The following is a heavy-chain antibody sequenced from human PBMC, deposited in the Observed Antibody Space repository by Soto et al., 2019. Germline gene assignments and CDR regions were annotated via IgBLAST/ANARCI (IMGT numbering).Heavy chain of an antibody. CDR3: ARESEDLTSNFDY. V-gene: IGHV3-21*01. Sequence: GGSLRLSCAASGFTFTRYSMNWVRQAPGKGLEWVSSISRTTNYIYYADPMKGRFTVSRDNAQNSLYLEMNSLSAEDTAVYYCARESEDLTSNFDYWGQGTLVTVSS. J-gene: IGHJ4*02. CDR2: ISRTTNYI. CDR1: GFTFTRYS.